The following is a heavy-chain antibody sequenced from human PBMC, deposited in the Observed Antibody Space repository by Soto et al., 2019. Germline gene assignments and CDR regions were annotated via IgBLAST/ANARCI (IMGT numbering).Heavy chain of an antibody. V-gene: IGHV3-9*01. Sequence: GGSLRLSCAASGFTFDDYAMHWVRQAPGKGLEWVSSISWNSDNIGYADSVKGRFAVSRDNAKNSLFLQMNSLRAEDTAFYYWAKVSRPTRLTVWGPFDYWGQGARVTVSS. D-gene: IGHD3-16*01. CDR3: AKVSRPTRLTVWGPFDY. CDR2: ISWNSDNI. J-gene: IGHJ4*02. CDR1: GFTFDDYA.